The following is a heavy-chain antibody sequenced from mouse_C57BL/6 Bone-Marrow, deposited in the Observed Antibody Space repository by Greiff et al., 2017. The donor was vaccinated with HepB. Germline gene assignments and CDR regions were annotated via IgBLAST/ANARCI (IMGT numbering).Heavy chain of an antibody. D-gene: IGHD1-1*01. J-gene: IGHJ3*01. Sequence: VQVVESGAELVRPGASVTLSCKASGYTFTDYEMHWVKQTPVHGLEWIGAIDPETGGTAYNQKFKGKAILTADKSSSTAYMELRSLTSEDSAVYYCTRVYYYGSSYPFAYWGQGTLVTVSA. CDR1: GYTFTDYE. CDR2: IDPETGGT. V-gene: IGHV1-15*01. CDR3: TRVYYYGSSYPFAY.